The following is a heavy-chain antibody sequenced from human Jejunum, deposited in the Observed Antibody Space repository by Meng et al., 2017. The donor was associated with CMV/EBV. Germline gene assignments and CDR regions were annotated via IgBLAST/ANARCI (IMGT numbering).Heavy chain of an antibody. CDR3: ARDPFLPKLL. Sequence: EGQVVGAGGDLIQPWGSLRLSCEASGFTIRSNYINWVRQAPGKSLEWVSVIFSDEGTRYADSAKGRFTISRDNSKNTVYLQMNDLRVEDTAVYYCARDPFLPKLLWGQGTLVTVSS. CDR2: IFSDEGT. V-gene: IGHV3-53*01. CDR1: GFTIRSNY. D-gene: IGHD3-3*01. J-gene: IGHJ4*02.